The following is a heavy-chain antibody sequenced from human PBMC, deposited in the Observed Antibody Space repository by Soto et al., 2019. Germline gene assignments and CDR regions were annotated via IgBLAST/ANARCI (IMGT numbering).Heavy chain of an antibody. J-gene: IGHJ4*02. V-gene: IGHV3-15*01. CDR3: TTDDPINRD. CDR1: GFTFSNAW. Sequence: EVQLVEFGGGLVQAGESLRVSCAASGFTFSNAWMSWVRQAPGKGLEWVGRIKSKTNGGTTDYAAPVKGRFSISRDDSKNTLYLQMNSLKTEDTAVYYCTTDDPINRDWGQGTLVTVSS. CDR2: IKSKTNGGTT.